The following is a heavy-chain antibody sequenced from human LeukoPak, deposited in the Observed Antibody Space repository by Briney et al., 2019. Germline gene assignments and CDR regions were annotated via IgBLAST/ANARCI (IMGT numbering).Heavy chain of an antibody. CDR2: ISGSGGST. D-gene: IGHD3-10*01. CDR3: AKVVPMVQGVPLGY. J-gene: IGHJ4*02. Sequence: GGSLRLSCAASGFTFSSYSMNWVRQAPGKGLEWVSAISGSGGSTYYADSVKGRFTISRDNSKNTLYLQMNSLRAEDTAVYYCAKVVPMVQGVPLGYWGQGTLVTVSS. CDR1: GFTFSSYS. V-gene: IGHV3-23*01.